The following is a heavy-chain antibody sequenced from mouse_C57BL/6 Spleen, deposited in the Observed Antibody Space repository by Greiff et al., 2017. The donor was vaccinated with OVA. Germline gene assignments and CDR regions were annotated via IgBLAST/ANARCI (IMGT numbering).Heavy chain of an antibody. CDR1: GFNIKDDY. V-gene: IGHV14-4*01. D-gene: IGHD4-1*02. CDR3: TINWEGY. Sequence: VQLKQSGAELVRPGASVKLSCTASGFNIKDDYMHWVKQRPEQGLEWIGWIDPENGDTEYASKFQGKATITADTSSNTAYLQLSSLTSEDTAVYYCTINWEGYWGQGTTLTVSS. CDR2: IDPENGDT. J-gene: IGHJ2*01.